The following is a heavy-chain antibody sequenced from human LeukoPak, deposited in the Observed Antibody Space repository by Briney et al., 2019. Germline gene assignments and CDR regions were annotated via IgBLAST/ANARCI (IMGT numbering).Heavy chain of an antibody. V-gene: IGHV1-8*03. CDR3: ARAIRWSYREMTFDP. CDR1: GYTFTSYD. D-gene: IGHD1-26*01. J-gene: IGHJ5*02. Sequence: ASVKVSCKASGYTFTSYDINWVRQATGQGLEWMGWMNPNSGNTGYAQKFQGRVTITRNTSISTACMELSSLRSEDTAVYYCARAIRWSYREMTFDPWGQGTLVTVSS. CDR2: MNPNSGNT.